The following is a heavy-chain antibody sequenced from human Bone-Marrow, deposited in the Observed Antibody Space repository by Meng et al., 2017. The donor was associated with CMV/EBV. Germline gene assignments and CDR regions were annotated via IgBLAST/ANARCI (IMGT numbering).Heavy chain of an antibody. V-gene: IGHV4-4*07. CDR1: GGSISRYY. D-gene: IGHD1-26*01. J-gene: IGHJ4*02. Sequence: QVKRQESGPVLGRPSEPSSLTCTVSGGSISRYYWSWIRQPAGKGLEWIGRIYTSGSTNYNPSLKSRVTMSVDTSKNQFSLKLSSVTAADTAVYYCARLGWELPYFDYWGQGTLVTVSS. CDR3: ARLGWELPYFDY. CDR2: IYTSGST.